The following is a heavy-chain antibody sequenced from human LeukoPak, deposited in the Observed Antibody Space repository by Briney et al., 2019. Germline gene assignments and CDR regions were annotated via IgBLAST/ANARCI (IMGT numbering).Heavy chain of an antibody. V-gene: IGHV4-4*02. CDR1: GASITSNW. D-gene: IGHD2-2*01. CDR3: ARGVPTKY. CDR2: IHHSASP. J-gene: IGHJ4*02. Sequence: SETLSLTCAVSGASITSNWWSWVRQSPGKGLEWIGEIHHSASPNYNTSLKSRVTLSLDKSQNQFSLKVTSVTAADTAVYYCARGVPTKYWGQGTLVTVSS.